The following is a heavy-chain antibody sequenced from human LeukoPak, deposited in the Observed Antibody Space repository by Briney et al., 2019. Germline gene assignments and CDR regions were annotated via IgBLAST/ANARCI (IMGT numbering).Heavy chain of an antibody. CDR3: TSANYGPAY. CDR1: GFTFSRSW. Sequence: GGSLRLSCAASGFTFSRSWMTWVRQAPGKGLEWVASINEDGSEIHYVDSVKGRFTISRDNAKDSLYLQMNSLTAEDRAMYYCTSANYGPAYWGQGTLVTVSS. D-gene: IGHD5-24*01. CDR2: INEDGSEI. V-gene: IGHV3-7*01. J-gene: IGHJ4*02.